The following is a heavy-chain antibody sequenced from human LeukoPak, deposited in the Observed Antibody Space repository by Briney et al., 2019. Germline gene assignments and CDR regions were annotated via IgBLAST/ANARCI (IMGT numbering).Heavy chain of an antibody. CDR1: GFTFSSYW. J-gene: IGHJ5*02. CDR2: IKSDGST. Sequence: GGSLRLSCAASGFTFSSYWMHWVRQTSGKGLVWVSRIKSDGSTIYADSVKGRFTISRDNARNTLYLQMNSLRVEDTAMYYCARAVTYFYGSVTYDWFDPWGQGTLVTVSS. V-gene: IGHV3-74*01. D-gene: IGHD3-10*01. CDR3: ARAVTYFYGSVTYDWFDP.